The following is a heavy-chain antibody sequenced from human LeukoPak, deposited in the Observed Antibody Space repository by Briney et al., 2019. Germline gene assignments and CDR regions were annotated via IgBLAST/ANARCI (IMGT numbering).Heavy chain of an antibody. J-gene: IGHJ4*02. V-gene: IGHV4-59*12. CDR1: GGSISGYF. CDR3: ARDEALDY. CDR2: IYYSGST. D-gene: IGHD6-6*01. Sequence: SETLSLTCTASGGSISGYFWSWIRQPPGKGLEWIGYIYYSGSTYYNPSLKSRVTISVDTSKNQFSLKLSSVTAADTAVYYCARDEALDYWGQGTLVTVSS.